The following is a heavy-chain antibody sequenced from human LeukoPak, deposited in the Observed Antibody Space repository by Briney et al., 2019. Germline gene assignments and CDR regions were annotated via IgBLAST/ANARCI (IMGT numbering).Heavy chain of an antibody. V-gene: IGHV3-23*01. CDR1: GFTFSSYG. J-gene: IGHJ4*02. CDR3: ARKAMVHPFDY. Sequence: PGGTLRLSCAASGFTFSSYGMSWVRQAPGKGLEWVSAISGSGGSTYYADSVKGRFTISRDNAKNSLYLQMNSLRAEDTAVYYCARKAMVHPFDYWGQGTLVTVSS. D-gene: IGHD3-10*01. CDR2: ISGSGGST.